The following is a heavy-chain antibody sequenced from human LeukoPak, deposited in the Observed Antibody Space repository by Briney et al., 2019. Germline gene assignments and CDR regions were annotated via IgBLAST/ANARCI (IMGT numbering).Heavy chain of an antibody. CDR3: ARRGYYGSGSYYKISWSDP. D-gene: IGHD3-10*01. V-gene: IGHV4-34*01. J-gene: IGHJ5*02. CDR1: GGSFSGYY. Sequence: SETLSLTCAVYGGSFSGYYWSWIRQPPGKGLEWIGEINHSGSTNYNPSLKSRVTISVDTSKNQFSLKLSSVTAADTAVYYCARRGYYGSGSYYKISWSDPWGQGTLVTVSS. CDR2: INHSGST.